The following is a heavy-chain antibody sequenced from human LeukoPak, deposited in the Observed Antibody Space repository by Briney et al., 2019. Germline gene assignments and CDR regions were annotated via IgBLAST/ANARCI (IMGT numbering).Heavy chain of an antibody. CDR2: IRFDGTDE. D-gene: IGHD6-19*01. CDR3: ARDLRSSGWFRDGNWFDP. J-gene: IGHJ5*02. CDR1: GFSFSNYG. Sequence: GGSLRLSCAASGFSFSNYGMHWVRQAPGKGLEWVAFIRFDGTDEFYADSVKGRFTISRDNAKNSLYLQMNSLRAEDTALYYCARDLRSSGWFRDGNWFDPWGQGTLVTVSS. V-gene: IGHV3-30*02.